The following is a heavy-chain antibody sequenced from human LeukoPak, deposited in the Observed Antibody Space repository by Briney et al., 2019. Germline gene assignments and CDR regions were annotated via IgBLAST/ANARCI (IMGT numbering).Heavy chain of an antibody. CDR2: IIPILGIA. CDR1: GGTFSSYT. CDR3: ATTGAMVRGVFDY. D-gene: IGHD3-10*01. J-gene: IGHJ4*02. V-gene: IGHV1-69*02. Sequence: SVKVSCKASGGTFSSYTISWVRQAPGQGLEWMGRIIPILGIANYAQKFQGRVTITADKSTSTAYMELSSLRSEDTAVYYCATTGAMVRGVFDYWGQGNLVTVSS.